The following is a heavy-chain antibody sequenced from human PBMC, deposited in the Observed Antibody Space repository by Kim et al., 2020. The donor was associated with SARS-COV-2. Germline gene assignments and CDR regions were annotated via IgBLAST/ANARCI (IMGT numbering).Heavy chain of an antibody. D-gene: IGHD3-22*01. CDR3: ASILPYDSSGSHGDY. J-gene: IGHJ4*02. CDR2: IIPIFGTA. Sequence: SVKVSCKASGGTFSSYAISWVRQAPGQGLEWMRGIIPIFGTANYAQKFQGRVTITADESTSTAYMELSSLRSEDTAVYYCASILPYDSSGSHGDYWGQGTLVTVSS. V-gene: IGHV1-69*13. CDR1: GGTFSSYA.